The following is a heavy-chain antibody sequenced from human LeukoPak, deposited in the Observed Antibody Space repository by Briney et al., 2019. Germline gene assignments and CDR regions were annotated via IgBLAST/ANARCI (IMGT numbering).Heavy chain of an antibody. J-gene: IGHJ3*02. D-gene: IGHD6-25*01. CDR3: ARSAAEDDAFDI. V-gene: IGHV1-69*01. CDR2: IIPIFGTA. CDR1: GGTFSSCA. Sequence: SVKVSCKASGGTFSSCAISGVRQPPGQGLEWMGGIIPIFGTANYAQKFQGRVTITADESTSTAYTELSSLRSEDTAVYYCARSAAEDDAFDIWGQGTMVTVSS.